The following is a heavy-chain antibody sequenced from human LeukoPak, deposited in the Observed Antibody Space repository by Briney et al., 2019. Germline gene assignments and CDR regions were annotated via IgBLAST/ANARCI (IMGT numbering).Heavy chain of an antibody. CDR3: ARDQVGSGSYWDGIDY. CDR1: GYTFTSYG. J-gene: IGHJ4*02. D-gene: IGHD3-10*01. CDR2: ISAYNGNT. V-gene: IGHV1-18*01. Sequence: GASVKVSCKASGYTFTSYGISWVRQAPGQGLEWMRWISAYNGNTNYAQKLQGRVTMTTDTSTSTAYMELRSLRSDDTAVYYCARDQVGSGSYWDGIDYWGQGTLVTVSS.